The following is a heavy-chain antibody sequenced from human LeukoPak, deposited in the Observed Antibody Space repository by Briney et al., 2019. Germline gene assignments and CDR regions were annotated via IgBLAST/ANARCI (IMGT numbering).Heavy chain of an antibody. CDR1: GYTFTSYD. CDR2: MSPNSGNT. D-gene: IGHD3-3*01. CDR3: ARDDLIDFWSGYPNNWFDP. J-gene: IGHJ5*02. V-gene: IGHV1-8*03. Sequence: GASVKVSCKASGYTFTSYDINWVRQATGQGLEWMGWMSPNSGNTGYAQKFQGRVTITRNTSISTAYMELSSLRSEDTAVYYCARDDLIDFWSGYPNNWFDPWGQGTLVTVSS.